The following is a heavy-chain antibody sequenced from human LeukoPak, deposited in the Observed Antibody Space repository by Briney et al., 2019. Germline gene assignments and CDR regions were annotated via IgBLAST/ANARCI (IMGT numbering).Heavy chain of an antibody. D-gene: IGHD3-22*01. J-gene: IGHJ3*02. Sequence: ASVKVSCKASGYTFTSYGSSWVRQAPGQGLEWMGWISAYNGNTNYAQKLQGRVTMTTDTSTSTAYMELRSLRSDDTAVYYCARYKPQTYYYDSSGPGGAFDIWGQGTMVTVSS. V-gene: IGHV1-18*01. CDR1: GYTFTSYG. CDR2: ISAYNGNT. CDR3: ARYKPQTYYYDSSGPGGAFDI.